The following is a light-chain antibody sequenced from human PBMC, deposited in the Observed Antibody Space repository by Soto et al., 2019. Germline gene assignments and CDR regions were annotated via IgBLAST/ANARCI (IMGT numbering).Light chain of an antibody. CDR3: SSYAGSNIHYV. V-gene: IGLV2-8*01. CDR1: SSDVGAYNY. J-gene: IGLJ1*01. CDR2: EVT. Sequence: QSALTQPPSASGSPGQSVTISRTGTSSDVGAYNYVSWYQQHPGKAPKLVIYEVTKRPSGVPDRFSGSKSGNTASLTVSGLQAEDEADYYCSSYAGSNIHYVFGTGTKLTVL.